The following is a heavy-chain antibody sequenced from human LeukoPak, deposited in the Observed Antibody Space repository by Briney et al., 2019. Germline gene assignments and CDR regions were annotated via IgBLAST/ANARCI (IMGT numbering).Heavy chain of an antibody. D-gene: IGHD2-15*01. CDR2: ISYDGSNK. CDR1: GFTFSSYG. J-gene: IGHJ6*02. CDR3: ARDTPPGRWSYYYYYGMDV. Sequence: GRSLRLSCAASGFTFSSYGMHWVRQAPGKGLEWVAVISYDGSNKYYADSVKGRFTISRDNSKNTLYLQMNSLRAEDTAVYYCARDTPPGRWSYYYYYGMDVWGQGTTVTVSS. V-gene: IGHV3-30*03.